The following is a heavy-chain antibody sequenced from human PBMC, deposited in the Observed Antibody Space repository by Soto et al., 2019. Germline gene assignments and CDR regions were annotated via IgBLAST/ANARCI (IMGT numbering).Heavy chain of an antibody. V-gene: IGHV3-11*01. CDR1: GFTFSDYY. CDR2: ISSSGSTI. Sequence: ILSCAASGFTFSDYYMSWIRQAPGKGLEWVSYISSSGSTIYYADSVKGRFTISRDNAKNSLYLQMNSLRAEDTAVYYCARGLGDDFWSGYNFGRYGMDVWGQGTTVTV. CDR3: ARGLGDDFWSGYNFGRYGMDV. J-gene: IGHJ6*02. D-gene: IGHD3-3*01.